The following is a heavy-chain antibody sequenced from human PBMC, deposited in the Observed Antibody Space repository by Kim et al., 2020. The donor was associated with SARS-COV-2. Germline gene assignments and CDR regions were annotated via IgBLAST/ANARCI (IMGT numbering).Heavy chain of an antibody. CDR2: ILYTGST. J-gene: IGHJ4*02. CDR3: ARHKRPQALGRGY. V-gene: IGHV4-39*01. CDR1: GDSISGSRDF. Sequence: SETLSLTCTVSGDSISGSRDFWGWIRQPPGKGLDWIGTILYTGSTYSTPSFKGRVTISVDTSKNQFSLTLTSVTAADTAVYYCARHKRPQALGRGYWGQGSLVAVSS.